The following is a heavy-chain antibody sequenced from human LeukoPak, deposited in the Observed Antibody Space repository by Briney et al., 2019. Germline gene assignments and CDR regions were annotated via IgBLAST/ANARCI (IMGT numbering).Heavy chain of an antibody. Sequence: GGSLRLSCAASGFTFSNSWMYWVRQAPGKGLEWVSAISGSGGSTYYADSVKGRFTISRDNSKNTLYLQMNSLRAEDTAVYYCAKDRGSRGCCSSTSCYSDYWGQGTLVTVSS. CDR2: ISGSGGST. CDR1: GFTFSNSW. D-gene: IGHD2-2*01. J-gene: IGHJ4*02. V-gene: IGHV3-23*01. CDR3: AKDRGSRGCCSSTSCYSDY.